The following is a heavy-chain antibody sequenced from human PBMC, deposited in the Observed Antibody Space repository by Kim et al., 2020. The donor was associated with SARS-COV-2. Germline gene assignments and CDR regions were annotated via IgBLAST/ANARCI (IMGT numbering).Heavy chain of an antibody. J-gene: IGHJ4*02. CDR3: ARGGGPGNYFSPLDY. CDR1: GFTFSAFD. CDR2: IGLAGDT. Sequence: GGSLRLSCAASGFTFSAFDMHWVRQTTRKGLEWVSSIGLAGDTYYVGSVRGRFTISRENAKNSFFLQMNSLTAGDTAVYYCARGGGPGNYFSPLDYWGQGTLVTVSS. D-gene: IGHD3-10*01. V-gene: IGHV3-13*01.